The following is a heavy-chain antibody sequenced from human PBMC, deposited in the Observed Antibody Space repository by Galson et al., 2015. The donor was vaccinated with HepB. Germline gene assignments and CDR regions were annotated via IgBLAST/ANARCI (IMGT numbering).Heavy chain of an antibody. Sequence: SVKVSCKASGYTFTTYAMHWVRQAPGQGLEWMGWINAGTGNTKYSQKFQARVTITRDTSASTAYMELSRLRYEDTAVYYCARAPPYRGFDYWGQGTLVTVSS. J-gene: IGHJ4*02. D-gene: IGHD3-10*01. CDR1: GYTFTTYA. CDR2: INAGTGNT. CDR3: ARAPPYRGFDY. V-gene: IGHV1-3*01.